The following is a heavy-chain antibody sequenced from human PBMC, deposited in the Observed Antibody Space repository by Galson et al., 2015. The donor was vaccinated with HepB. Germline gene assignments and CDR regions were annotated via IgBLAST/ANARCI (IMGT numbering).Heavy chain of an antibody. D-gene: IGHD6-19*01. CDR2: INAGNGNT. CDR1: GYTFTSYA. Sequence: SCKASGYTFTSYAMHWVRQAPGQRLEWMGWINAGNGNTKYSQKFQGRVTITRDTSASTAYMELSSLRSEDTAVYYCARGISSGWYGGEFDYWGQGTLVTVSS. V-gene: IGHV1-3*01. J-gene: IGHJ4*02. CDR3: ARGISSGWYGGEFDY.